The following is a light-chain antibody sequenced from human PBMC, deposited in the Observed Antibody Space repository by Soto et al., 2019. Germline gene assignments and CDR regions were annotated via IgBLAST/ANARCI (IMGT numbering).Light chain of an antibody. CDR3: QQYNNWIT. CDR2: GAS. Sequence: EIVMAQSPATLSVAPGERTTLSCRAGQSVGSYLAWYQQKPGQAPRLLIYGASTRATGIPARFSGSGSGTEFTLTISSLQSEDFAVYYCQQYNNWITFGQGTRLEI. J-gene: IGKJ5*01. CDR1: QSVGSY. V-gene: IGKV3-15*01.